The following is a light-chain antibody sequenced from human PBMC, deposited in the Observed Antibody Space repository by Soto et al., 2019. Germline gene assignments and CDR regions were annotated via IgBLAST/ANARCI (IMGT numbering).Light chain of an antibody. CDR3: QQYNNWPLT. CDR2: GAS. CDR1: QSICDN. J-gene: IGKJ4*01. Sequence: IVMTQSPATLSVSPGERATLSCRASQSICDNLAWYQQRPGQAPRLLIYGASIRAAGIPSRISGSGSGTEFTLTISSLQSEDFAVYSCQQYNNWPLTFGGGTKVETK. V-gene: IGKV3-15*01.